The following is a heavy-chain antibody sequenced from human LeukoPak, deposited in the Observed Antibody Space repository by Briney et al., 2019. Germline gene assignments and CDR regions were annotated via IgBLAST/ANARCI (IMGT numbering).Heavy chain of an antibody. J-gene: IGHJ4*02. Sequence: SVKVSCKASGYTFTGYYMHWVRQAPGQGLEWMGGIIPIFGTANYAQKFQGRVTITADKSTSTAYMELSSLRSDDTAVYYCARDFKDFWSGYYTLGNWGQGTLVTVSS. CDR3: ARDFKDFWSGYYTLGN. CDR2: IIPIFGTA. D-gene: IGHD3-3*01. V-gene: IGHV1-69*06. CDR1: GYTFTGYY.